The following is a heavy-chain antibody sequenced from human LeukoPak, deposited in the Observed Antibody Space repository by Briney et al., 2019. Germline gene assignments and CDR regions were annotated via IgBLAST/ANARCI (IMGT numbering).Heavy chain of an antibody. CDR3: ARADGVVVVAATPVYYYGMDV. V-gene: IGHV3-74*01. D-gene: IGHD2-15*01. Sequence: HSGGSLRLSCAASGFTFSSDWMHWVRQSPGKGLVWVSRINGDGSSTSYADSVKGRFTISRDNAKNSLYLQMNSLRAEDTAVYYCARADGVVVVAATPVYYYGMDVWGQGTTVTVSS. CDR1: GFTFSSDW. J-gene: IGHJ6*02. CDR2: INGDGSST.